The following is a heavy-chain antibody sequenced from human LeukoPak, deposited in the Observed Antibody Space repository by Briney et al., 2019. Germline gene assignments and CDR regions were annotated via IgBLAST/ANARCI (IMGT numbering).Heavy chain of an antibody. V-gene: IGHV1-69*05. J-gene: IGHJ3*02. D-gene: IGHD2-2*01. CDR1: GGTFSSYA. Sequence: SVKVSCKASGGTFSSYAISWVRQAPGQGLEWMGGIIPIFGTANYAQKFQGRVTITTDESTSTAYMELSSLRSEDTAVYYCARGLLWDIVVVPAANHDAFDIWGQGTMVTVSS. CDR3: ARGLLWDIVVVPAANHDAFDI. CDR2: IIPIFGTA.